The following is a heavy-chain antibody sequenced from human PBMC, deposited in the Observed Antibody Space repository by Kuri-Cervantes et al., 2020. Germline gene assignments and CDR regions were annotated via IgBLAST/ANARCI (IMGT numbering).Heavy chain of an antibody. CDR1: GFTVSSNY. CDR2: IYSGGST. V-gene: IGHV3-53*01. J-gene: IGHJ6*02. Sequence: ETLSLTCAASGFTVSSNYMSWVRQAPGKGLEWVSVIYSGGSTYYADSVKGRFTISRDNSKNTLYLQMNSLRAEDTAVYYCASNSDCSGGSCYSGYYYYGMDVWGQGTTVTVSS. CDR3: ASNSDCSGGSCYSGYYYYGMDV. D-gene: IGHD2-15*01.